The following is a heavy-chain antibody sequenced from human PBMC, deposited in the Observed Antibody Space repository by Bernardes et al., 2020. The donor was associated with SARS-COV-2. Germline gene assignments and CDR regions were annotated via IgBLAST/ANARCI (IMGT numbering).Heavy chain of an antibody. D-gene: IGHD3-22*01. J-gene: IGHJ3*02. CDR1: GGSISSSNW. CDR3: ARAGHITMIVVVTGAFDI. V-gene: IGHV4-4*02. Sequence: ETLSLTCAVSGGSISSSNWWSWVRQPPGKGLEWIGEIYHSGSTNYNPSLKSRVTISVDKSKNQFSLKLSSVTAADTAVYYCARAGHITMIVVVTGAFDIWGQGTMVTVSS. CDR2: IYHSGST.